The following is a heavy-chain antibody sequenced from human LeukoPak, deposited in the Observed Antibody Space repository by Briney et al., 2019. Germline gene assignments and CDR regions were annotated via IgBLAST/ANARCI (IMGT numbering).Heavy chain of an antibody. V-gene: IGHV3-73*01. D-gene: IGHD3-10*01. CDR3: TRHAASGGSGIDY. J-gene: IGHJ4*02. CDR1: GFTFSGSA. CDR2: IRSKSNNYAT. Sequence: GGSLRLSCAASGFTFSGSAMHWVRLASGKGLEWVGRIRSKSNNYATVYTASVKGRFTISRDDSKNTAYLQMNCLRTEDTAVYYCTRHAASGGSGIDYWGQGILVTVSS.